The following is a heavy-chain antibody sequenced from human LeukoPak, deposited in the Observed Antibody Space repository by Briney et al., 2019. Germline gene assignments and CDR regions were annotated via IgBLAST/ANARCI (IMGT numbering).Heavy chain of an antibody. D-gene: IGHD3-22*01. CDR3: ARAIDSRGYQYKGFDP. CDR1: GGSISSGSYY. V-gene: IGHV4-61*02. CDR2: IYATGRT. Sequence: PSQTLSLTCTVSGGSISSGSYYWSWLRQPAGKGLEWIGRIYATGRTNYNPSLKNRVTISLDTSKNQFSLKLSSVTAADTAVYYCARAIDSRGYQYKGFDPWGQGTLVTVSS. J-gene: IGHJ5*02.